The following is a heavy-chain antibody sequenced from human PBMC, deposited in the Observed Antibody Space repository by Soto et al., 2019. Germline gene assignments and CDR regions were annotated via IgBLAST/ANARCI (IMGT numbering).Heavy chain of an antibody. CDR3: AKDAVVETPMYFYYGMDV. CDR1: GFTFRSYT. J-gene: IGHJ6*02. V-gene: IGHV3-30-3*01. Sequence: GGSLRLSCAASGFTFRSYTMHWVRRAPGKGLEWVALISYVGTSISYADSVKGRFTISRDKSKKTLSLQMNSLRPEDTAVFYCAKDAVVETPMYFYYGMDVWGQGTTVTVSS. CDR2: ISYVGTSI. D-gene: IGHD3-22*01.